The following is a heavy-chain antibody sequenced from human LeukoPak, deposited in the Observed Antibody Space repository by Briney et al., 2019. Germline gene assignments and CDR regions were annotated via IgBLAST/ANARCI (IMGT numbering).Heavy chain of an antibody. Sequence: PSETLSLTCAVSGGSISSGGYSWSWIRQPPGKGLEWIGYIYHSGSTYYNPSLKSRVTISVDRSKNQFSLKLSSVTAADTAVYYRAGMTTVTALGAFDIWGQGTMVTVSS. V-gene: IGHV4-30-2*01. CDR2: IYHSGST. CDR3: AGMTTVTALGAFDI. J-gene: IGHJ3*02. D-gene: IGHD4-17*01. CDR1: GGSISSGGYS.